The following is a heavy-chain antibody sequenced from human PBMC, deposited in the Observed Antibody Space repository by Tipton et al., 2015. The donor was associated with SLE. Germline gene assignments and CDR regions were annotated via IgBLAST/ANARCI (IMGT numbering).Heavy chain of an antibody. CDR1: GYSISNGNNY. J-gene: IGHJ4*02. Sequence: TLSLTCTVSGYSISNGNNYWSWIRQPAGKGLEWIGHIDTSGNTDYNPSLESRVTISIDTSKNQFSLKLNSVTVADTAVYYCAPGGGSSSWYNFDYWGQGTLVTVSS. CDR3: APGGGSSSWYNFDY. D-gene: IGHD6-13*01. CDR2: IDTSGNT. V-gene: IGHV4-61*09.